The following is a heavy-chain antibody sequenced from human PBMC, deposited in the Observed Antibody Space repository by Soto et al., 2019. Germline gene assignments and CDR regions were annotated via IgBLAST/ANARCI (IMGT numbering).Heavy chain of an antibody. D-gene: IGHD1-1*01. CDR3: AKDLGWNPYYYYGMDV. J-gene: IGHJ6*02. CDR2: ISGSGGST. Sequence: GGSLRLSCAASGFTFSSYAMSWVRQAPGKGLEWVSAISGSGGSTYYADSVKGRFTISRDNSKNTLYLQMNSLRAEDTAVYYCAKDLGWNPYYYYGMDVWGQGTTVTVSS. CDR1: GFTFSSYA. V-gene: IGHV3-23*01.